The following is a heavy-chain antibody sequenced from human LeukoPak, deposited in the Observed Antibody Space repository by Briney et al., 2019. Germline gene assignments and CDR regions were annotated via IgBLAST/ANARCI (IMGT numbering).Heavy chain of an antibody. V-gene: IGHV1-2*06. CDR3: AKNTLYYDSSGYYDY. D-gene: IGHD3-22*01. CDR2: INPNSGGT. J-gene: IGHJ4*02. CDR1: GYTFTGYY. Sequence: ASVKVSCKASGYTFTGYYMHWVRQAPGQGLEWMGRINPNSGGTNYAQKFQGRVTMTSDTSISTAYMELSRLRSDDTAVYYCAKNTLYYDSSGYYDYWGQGTLVTVSS.